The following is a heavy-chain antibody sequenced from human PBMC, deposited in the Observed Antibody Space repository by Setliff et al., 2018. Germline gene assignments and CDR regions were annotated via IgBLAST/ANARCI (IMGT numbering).Heavy chain of an antibody. D-gene: IGHD2-21*02. CDR3: VRGGEGRGDSNSGS. V-gene: IGHV4-38-2*02. CDR1: GYSISSGYY. J-gene: IGHJ5*02. Sequence: PSETLSLTCTVSGYSISSGYYWGWIRQPPGKGLEWIGSIYHSGSTYYNPSLKSRVTISRDNAKNSLYLQMNSLRAEDTAVYYCVRGGEGRGDSNSGSWGQGTLVTVSS. CDR2: IYHSGST.